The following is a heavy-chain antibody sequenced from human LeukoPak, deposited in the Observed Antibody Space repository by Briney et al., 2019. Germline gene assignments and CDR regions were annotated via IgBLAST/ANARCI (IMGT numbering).Heavy chain of an antibody. Sequence: SVKVSCKASGGTFSSYAISWVRQAPGQGLEWMGGIIPIFGTANYAQKFQGRVTITADESTSTAYMELSSLRSEDTAVYYCARWFDNYYYGMDVWGQGTTVTVSS. V-gene: IGHV1-69*13. CDR1: GGTFSSYA. CDR3: ARWFDNYYYGMDV. J-gene: IGHJ6*02. D-gene: IGHD3-10*01. CDR2: IIPIFGTA.